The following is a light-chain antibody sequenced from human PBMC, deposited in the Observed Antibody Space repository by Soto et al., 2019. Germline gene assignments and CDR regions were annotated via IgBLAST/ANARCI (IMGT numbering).Light chain of an antibody. CDR2: EGS. Sequence: QSALTQPASVSGSPGQSITISCTGTSSHVGSYKFVSWYQQHPGKAPKLMIYEGSKRPSGVSDRFSGSKSGNTASLTISGLKADDEADYFCCSYAGGSNVFGTGTKLTV. J-gene: IGLJ1*01. V-gene: IGLV2-23*03. CDR1: SSHVGSYKF. CDR3: CSYAGGSNV.